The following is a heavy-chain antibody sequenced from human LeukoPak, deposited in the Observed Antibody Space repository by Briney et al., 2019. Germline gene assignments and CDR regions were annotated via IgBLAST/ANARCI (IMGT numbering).Heavy chain of an antibody. V-gene: IGHV3-23*01. Sequence: GGSLRLSCAASGFTFSSYGMSWVRQAPGKGLEWVSAISGSGGSTYYADSVKGRFTISRDNSKNTLYLQINSLRAEDTAVYYCAKEGHFGRISLNWFDPWGQGTLVTVSS. CDR3: AKEGHFGRISLNWFDP. CDR2: ISGSGGST. CDR1: GFTFSSYG. D-gene: IGHD3-3*02. J-gene: IGHJ5*02.